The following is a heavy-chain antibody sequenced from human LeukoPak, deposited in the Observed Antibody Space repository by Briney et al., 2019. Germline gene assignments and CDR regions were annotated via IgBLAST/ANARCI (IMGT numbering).Heavy chain of an antibody. CDR3: ARTGSTVTMLYPFDH. CDR2: IYHIGST. J-gene: IGHJ4*02. V-gene: IGHV4-30-2*02. D-gene: IGHD4-17*01. CDR1: GDSISSGAYS. Sequence: SQTLSLTCAVTGDSISSGAYSWSWIRQPPGKGLQWIGYIYHIGSTYYNPSLKSRVSISVDTSKNQFSLKLSSVTAADTAVYYCARTGSTVTMLYPFDHWGQGTLVTVSS.